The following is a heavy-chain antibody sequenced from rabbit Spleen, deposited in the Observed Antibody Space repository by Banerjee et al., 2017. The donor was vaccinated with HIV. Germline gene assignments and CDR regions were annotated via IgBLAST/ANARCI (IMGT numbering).Heavy chain of an antibody. J-gene: IGHJ4*01. D-gene: IGHD1-1*01. V-gene: IGHV1S43*01. CDR1: GVSFSSSSY. CDR2: IYVNSGST. CDR3: ARNLDDVIGWNFGW. Sequence: QEQLVESGGGLVKPGASLTLACTASGVSFSSSSYMCWVRQAPGKGLELIGCIYVNSGSTWYASWVNGRFTISRSTSLNTVDLKMTSLTAADTATYFCARNLDDVIGWNFGWWGPGTLVTVS.